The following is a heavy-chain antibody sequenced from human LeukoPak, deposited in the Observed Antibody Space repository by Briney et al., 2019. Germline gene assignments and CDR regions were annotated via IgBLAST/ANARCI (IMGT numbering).Heavy chain of an antibody. J-gene: IGHJ6*03. V-gene: IGHV3-23*01. CDR1: GFTFYNYA. CDR3: AKDFSGSSHYYMDV. Sequence: PGGSLRLSCAASGFTFYNYAMSWVRQAPGKGLEWVSSISDSGGSTYYADSVKGRLTISRDNSKNTLDLQMNSLRAEDTAVYYCAKDFSGSSHYYMDVWGKGTTVTVSS. D-gene: IGHD3-3*01. CDR2: ISDSGGST.